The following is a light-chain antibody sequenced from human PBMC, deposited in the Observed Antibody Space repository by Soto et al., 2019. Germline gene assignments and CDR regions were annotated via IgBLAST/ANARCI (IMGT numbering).Light chain of an antibody. CDR2: DVN. Sequence: SALTQPSSVSVSPGQSITTFCTGTSSDIGAYNFVSWYQQHPGKAPKLMLYDVNIRPSGVSNRFSGSKSGNTASLTISGLQAEDEADYYCTSWTTSTTMIFGGGTKVTVL. J-gene: IGLJ2*01. V-gene: IGLV2-14*03. CDR3: TSWTTSTTMI. CDR1: SSDIGAYNF.